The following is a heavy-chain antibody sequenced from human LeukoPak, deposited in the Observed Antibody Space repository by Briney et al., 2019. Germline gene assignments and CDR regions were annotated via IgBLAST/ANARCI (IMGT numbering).Heavy chain of an antibody. V-gene: IGHV4-34*01. CDR3: ARATTMVRGGATYYFDY. CDR2: INHSGST. CDR1: GGSFSGYY. Sequence: SETLSLTCAVYGGSFSGYYWSWIRQPPGKGLEWIGEINHSGSTNYNPSLKSRVTISVDTSKNQFSLKLSSVTAADTAVYYCARATTMVRGGATYYFDYWGQGTLVTVSS. J-gene: IGHJ4*02. D-gene: IGHD3-10*01.